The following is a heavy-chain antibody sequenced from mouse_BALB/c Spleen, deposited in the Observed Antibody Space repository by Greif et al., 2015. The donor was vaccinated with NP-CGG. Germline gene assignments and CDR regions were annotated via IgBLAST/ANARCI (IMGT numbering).Heavy chain of an antibody. CDR3: ARWWGNTDYYAMDY. CDR2: IDPANGNX. D-gene: IGHD1-1*02. J-gene: IGHJ4*01. Sequence: EVKLMESGAELVKPGASVKLSCTASGFNIKDTYMHWVKQRPEQGLEWIGRIDPANGNXKYDPKFQGKATITADTSSNTANLQLSSLTSEDTAVYYCARWWGNTDYYAMDYWGQGTSVTVSS. CDR1: GFNIKDTY. V-gene: IGHV14-3*02.